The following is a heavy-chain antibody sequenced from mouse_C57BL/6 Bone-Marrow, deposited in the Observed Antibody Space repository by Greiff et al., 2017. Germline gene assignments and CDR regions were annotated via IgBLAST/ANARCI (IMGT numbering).Heavy chain of an antibody. Sequence: QVQLQQPGAGLVKPGASVKVSCKASGYTFTSYWMHWVKQRPGQGLEWIGRIHPSDGDTNYNQKFKGKATLTVDKSSSTAYMQLSSLTSEDSAVYYCAIGDYGVPRGYFDVWGTGTTVTVSS. V-gene: IGHV1-74*01. CDR3: AIGDYGVPRGYFDV. CDR2: IHPSDGDT. CDR1: GYTFTSYW. J-gene: IGHJ1*03. D-gene: IGHD1-1*01.